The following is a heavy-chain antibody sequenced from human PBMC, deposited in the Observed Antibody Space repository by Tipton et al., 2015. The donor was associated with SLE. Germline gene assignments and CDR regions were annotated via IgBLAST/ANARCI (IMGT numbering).Heavy chain of an antibody. CDR3: ARGGFGGSLRYDMDV. CDR1: GFTFSSYA. D-gene: IGHD3-16*01. V-gene: IGHV3-23*03. J-gene: IGHJ6*02. Sequence: SLRLSCAASGFTFSSYAMTWVRQPPGKGLEWVSVIYGGGNTYNADSVKGRFTISRDNSKNTLYLQMGSLRTEDMAVYYCARGGFGGSLRYDMDVWGQGTTVTVSS. CDR2: IYGGGNT.